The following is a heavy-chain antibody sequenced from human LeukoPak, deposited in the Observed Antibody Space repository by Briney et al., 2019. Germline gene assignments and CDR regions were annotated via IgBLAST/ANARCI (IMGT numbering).Heavy chain of an antibody. CDR3: ARGSKTVDY. CDR2: IYYSGST. V-gene: IGHV4-59*01. D-gene: IGHD1-14*01. J-gene: IGHJ4*02. CDR1: GGSISSYY. Sequence: SETLSLTCTVSGGSISSYYWSWIRQPPGKGLEWIGYIYYSGSTNYNPSLKSRVTISVDTSKNQFSLKLSSVTAADTAVYYRARGSKTVDYWGQGTLVTVSS.